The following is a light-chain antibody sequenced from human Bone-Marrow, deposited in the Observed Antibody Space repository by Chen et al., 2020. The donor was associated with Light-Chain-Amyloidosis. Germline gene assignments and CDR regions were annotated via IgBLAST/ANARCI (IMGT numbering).Light chain of an antibody. CDR1: SSDVGDNIY. CDR2: DVS. V-gene: IGLV2-14*03. CDR3: SSYTSSSTLV. Sequence: SALTQPASLSASPGQSIIITCTGTSSDVGDNIYVSWYQQPPGKAPKLMIYDVSNRPSGVSNRFSGSKSGNTASLIISGLQAEDEADYYCSSYTSSSTLVFGGGTKLAVL. J-gene: IGLJ2*01.